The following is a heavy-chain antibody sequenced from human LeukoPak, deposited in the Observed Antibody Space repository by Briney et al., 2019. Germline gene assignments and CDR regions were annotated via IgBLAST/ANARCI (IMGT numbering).Heavy chain of an antibody. CDR3: AHMYSSGWYGNY. D-gene: IGHD6-19*01. J-gene: IGHJ4*02. CDR1: GFTFSSYG. CDR2: ISYDGSNK. V-gene: IGHV3-30*03. Sequence: PGRPLRLSCAASGFTFSSYGMHWVRQAPGKGLEWVAVISYDGSNKYYADSVKGRFTISRDNSKNTLYLQMNSLRAEDTAVYYCAHMYSSGWYGNYWGQGTLVTVSS.